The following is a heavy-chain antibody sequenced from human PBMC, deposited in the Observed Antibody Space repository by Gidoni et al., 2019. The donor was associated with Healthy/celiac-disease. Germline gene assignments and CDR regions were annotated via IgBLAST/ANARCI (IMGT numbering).Heavy chain of an antibody. J-gene: IGHJ4*02. CDR3: ARGQLITMVHY. CDR1: GGSISSYY. CDR2: IYYSGST. Sequence: QVQLQESGPGLVKPSETLSLTCTVSGGSISSYYWSWIRQPPGKGLEWIGYIYYSGSTNYNPALKSRVTISVDTSKNQFSLKLSSVTAADTAVYYCARGQLITMVHYWGQGTLVTVSS. V-gene: IGHV4-59*01. D-gene: IGHD3-10*01.